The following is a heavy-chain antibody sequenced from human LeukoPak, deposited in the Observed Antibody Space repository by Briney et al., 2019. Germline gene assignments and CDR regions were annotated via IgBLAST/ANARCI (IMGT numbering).Heavy chain of an antibody. V-gene: IGHV3-9*01. J-gene: IGHJ4*02. CDR1: GFTFDDYA. Sequence: GGSLRLSCAASGFTFDDYAMHWVRQAPGKGLEWVSGLTWNSGSIGYADSVKGRFTISRDNAKNSLYLQMNRLRAEDTAVYYCARSYYDILTGPPLGPVDYWGQGTLVTVSS. D-gene: IGHD3-9*01. CDR3: ARSYYDILTGPPLGPVDY. CDR2: LTWNSGSI.